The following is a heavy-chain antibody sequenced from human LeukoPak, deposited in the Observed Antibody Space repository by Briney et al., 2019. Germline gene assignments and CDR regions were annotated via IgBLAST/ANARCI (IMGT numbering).Heavy chain of an antibody. Sequence: GESLTLSCKGSGYSFTSYWIGWVRQMPGKGLEWMGIIYPGDSDTTYSPSFQGQVTISADKSISTAYLQWSSLKASDTAMYYCARHRLISSSLPWFDPWGQGTLVTVSS. CDR1: GYSFTSYW. D-gene: IGHD6-13*01. V-gene: IGHV5-51*01. J-gene: IGHJ5*02. CDR2: IYPGDSDT. CDR3: ARHRLISSSLPWFDP.